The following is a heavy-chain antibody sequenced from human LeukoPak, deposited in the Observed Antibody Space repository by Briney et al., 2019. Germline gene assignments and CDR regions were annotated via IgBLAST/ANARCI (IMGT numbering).Heavy chain of an antibody. CDR1: GYIFTKYE. CDR2: MKPKSGNI. CDR3: ATIAAAPYDDFDI. J-gene: IGHJ3*02. V-gene: IGHV1-8*03. Sequence: ASVKVSCKASGYIFTKYEINWVRQATGQGLEWVGWMKPKSGNIGYAQKLQGRVTITKKTSISTAYMELSSLTSEDTAVYYCATIAAAPYDDFDIWGQGTMVTVSS. D-gene: IGHD6-13*01.